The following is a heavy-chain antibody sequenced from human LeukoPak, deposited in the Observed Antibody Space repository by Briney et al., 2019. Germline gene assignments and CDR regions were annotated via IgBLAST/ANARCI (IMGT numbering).Heavy chain of an antibody. CDR1: GFTSSNYG. D-gene: IGHD1-20*01. CDR2: ISHDGNNK. CDR3: AKGEGITGAATPDY. Sequence: RGCLRLSCAASGFTSSNYGMHWVRQAPGKGLEWMAVISHDGNNKNYADSVKGRFTISRDNSKNTLFLQMNSLRAEDTAVYYCAKGEGITGAATPDYWGQGTLLTVSS. V-gene: IGHV3-30*18. J-gene: IGHJ4*02.